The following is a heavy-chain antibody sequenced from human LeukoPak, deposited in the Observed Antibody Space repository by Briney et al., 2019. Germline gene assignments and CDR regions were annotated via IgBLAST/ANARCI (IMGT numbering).Heavy chain of an antibody. V-gene: IGHV3-30*04. J-gene: IGHJ1*01. CDR1: GFTFSSYA. CDR2: ISYDGSNK. CDR3: ARDLRRFDYGGNSDYFQH. Sequence: PGGSLRLSCAASGFTFSSYAMHWVRQAPGKGLEWVAVISYDGSNKYYADSVKGRFTISRDNSKNTLYLQMNSLRAEDTAVYYCARDLRRFDYGGNSDYFQHWGQGTLVTVSS. D-gene: IGHD4-23*01.